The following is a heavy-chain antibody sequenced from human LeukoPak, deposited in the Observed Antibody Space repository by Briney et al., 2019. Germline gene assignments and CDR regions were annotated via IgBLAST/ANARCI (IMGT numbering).Heavy chain of an antibody. V-gene: IGHV1-2*04. CDR2: IEPNSGGA. CDR3: AVENFYDRSGYSKAFDY. J-gene: IGHJ4*02. Sequence: ASVTVSCKTSGYTFTVKFLHWLRQAPGQGLEWKAGIEPNSGGAVYGQNFRGWVTVTRDTSVSTAYMELSRLRSDDTAVYYCAVENFYDRSGYSKAFDYWGQGTLVTVSS. D-gene: IGHD3-22*01. CDR1: GYTFTVKF.